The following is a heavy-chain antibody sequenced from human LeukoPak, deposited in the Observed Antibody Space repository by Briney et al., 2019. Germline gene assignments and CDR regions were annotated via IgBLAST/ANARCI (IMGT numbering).Heavy chain of an antibody. J-gene: IGHJ4*02. CDR1: GFTVSSNY. CDR2: IYSGGSR. D-gene: IGHD4-17*01. CDR3: ARGGADYVIGY. Sequence: GGSLRLSCAASGFTVSSNYMSWVRQAPGKGLEWVSVIYSGGSRYYADSVKGRFTISRDNSKNTLYLQMDSLRAEDTAVYYCARGGADYVIGYWGQGTLVTVSS. V-gene: IGHV3-66*01.